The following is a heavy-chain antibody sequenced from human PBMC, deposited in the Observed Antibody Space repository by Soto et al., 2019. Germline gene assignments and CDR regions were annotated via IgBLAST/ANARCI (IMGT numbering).Heavy chain of an antibody. D-gene: IGHD3-22*01. CDR1: GGSISRGGYY. CDR2: TYNSVST. V-gene: IGHV4-31*03. CDR3: ARGLISGYYLYNAFDI. J-gene: IGHJ3*02. Sequence: KPSETLSLTCTVSGGSISRGGYYWSWIRQNPGKGLEWIGYTYNSVSTYYNPSLKSRVTISVDTSKNQFSLKLSSVTAADTAVYYCARGLISGYYLYNAFDIWGQGTMVTVSS.